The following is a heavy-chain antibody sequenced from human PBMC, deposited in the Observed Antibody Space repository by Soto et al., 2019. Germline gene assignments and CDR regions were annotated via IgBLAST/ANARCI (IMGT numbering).Heavy chain of an antibody. Sequence: QVQLVESGGGVVQPGRSLRLSCAASGFTFSSYGMHWVRQAPGKGLEWVAVIWYDGSNKYYADSVKGRFTISRDNSKNSLYLQMNSLRAEDTAVYYCARGRQGYCSSTSCYTGDAFVIWGQGTMVTVSS. V-gene: IGHV3-33*01. CDR2: IWYDGSNK. CDR3: ARGRQGYCSSTSCYTGDAFVI. D-gene: IGHD2-2*02. J-gene: IGHJ3*02. CDR1: GFTFSSYG.